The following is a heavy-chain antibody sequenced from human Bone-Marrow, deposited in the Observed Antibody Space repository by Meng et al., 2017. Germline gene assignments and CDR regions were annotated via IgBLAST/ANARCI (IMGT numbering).Heavy chain of an antibody. CDR3: AKGITIFFNVVDV. Sequence: GESLKISCAASGFTFSDHYMDWVRQAPGKGLEWVGRTRNKANSYTTEYAASVKGRFTISRDDSKNSLYLQMNSLRAEDTALYYCAKGITIFFNVVDVWGQGTTVTVSS. CDR2: TRNKANSYTT. V-gene: IGHV3-72*01. D-gene: IGHD3-3*01. J-gene: IGHJ6*02. CDR1: GFTFSDHY.